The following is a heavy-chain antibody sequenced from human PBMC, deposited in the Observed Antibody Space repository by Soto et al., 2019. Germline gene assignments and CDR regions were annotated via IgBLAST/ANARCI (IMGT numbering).Heavy chain of an antibody. CDR3: PRHCRSRFWCDP. CDR2: IYYSGST. Sequence: SGPLSLTCTVSGASISSDYWSWIRQPPGKGLEWIGYIYYSGSTTYNPSRQSRVTISVDTSKHPFSLKLSSVPSADPAVYYCPRHCRSRFWCDPWGQGTLVTVSS. CDR1: GASISSDY. D-gene: IGHD2-2*01. V-gene: IGHV4-59*08. J-gene: IGHJ5*02.